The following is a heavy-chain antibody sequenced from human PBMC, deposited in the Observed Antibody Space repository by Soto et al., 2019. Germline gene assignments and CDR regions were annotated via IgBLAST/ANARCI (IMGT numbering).Heavy chain of an antibody. J-gene: IGHJ6*03. CDR1: GYTFTSYG. D-gene: IGHD3-3*01. V-gene: IGHV1-18*01. CDR3: ARALMEPHTSFGVVTRDSYSYMDV. CDR2: ISAYNGNT. Sequence: ASVKVSCKASGYTFTSYGISWVRRAPGQGLEWMGWISAYNGNTNYAQKLQGRVTMTTDTSTSTAYMELRSLRSDDTAVYYCARALMEPHTSFGVVTRDSYSYMDVWGKGTTVTVSS.